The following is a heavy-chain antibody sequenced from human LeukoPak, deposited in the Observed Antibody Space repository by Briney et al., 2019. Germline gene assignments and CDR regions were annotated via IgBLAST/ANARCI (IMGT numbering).Heavy chain of an antibody. Sequence: ASVKVSCKASGYTFTGYYMHWVRQAPGQGREWMGWINPNSGGTNYAQKFQGRVTMTRDTSISTAYMELSRLRSDDTAVYYCARGGNYYGSTKGSDYWGQGTLVTVSS. CDR1: GYTFTGYY. J-gene: IGHJ4*02. CDR2: INPNSGGT. V-gene: IGHV1-2*02. CDR3: ARGGNYYGSTKGSDY. D-gene: IGHD3-10*01.